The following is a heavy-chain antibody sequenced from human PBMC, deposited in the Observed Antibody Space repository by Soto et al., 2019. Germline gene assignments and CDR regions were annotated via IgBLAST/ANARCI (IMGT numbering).Heavy chain of an antibody. CDR2: ISAYNGNT. V-gene: IGHV1-18*01. J-gene: IGHJ4*02. CDR1: GYTFTSYG. Sequence: QVQLVQSGAEVKKPWASVKVSCKASGYTFTSYGISWVRTAPGQGLEWMGWISAYNGNTKHAQKLQGIVTMTTDTSTSTADRELRSLRSDDTAVYSCAREPNYFDYWGQGTLGTVSS. CDR3: AREPNYFDY.